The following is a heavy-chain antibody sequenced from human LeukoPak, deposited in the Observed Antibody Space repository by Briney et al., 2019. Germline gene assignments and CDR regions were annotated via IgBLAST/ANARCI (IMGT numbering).Heavy chain of an antibody. J-gene: IGHJ4*02. CDR3: VREARGYHYTYFDY. CDR2: VSAGHHA. Sequence: PGGSLRLSCAVSGFTLGGHDMQWVRQTTGDGLGWVAAVSAGHHAFYAGSVKGRFTVSREDAKNSLYLQMNSLRAGDTAVYYCVREARGYHYTYFDYWGQGSLVTVSS. D-gene: IGHD5-18*01. CDR1: GFTLGGHD. V-gene: IGHV3-13*01.